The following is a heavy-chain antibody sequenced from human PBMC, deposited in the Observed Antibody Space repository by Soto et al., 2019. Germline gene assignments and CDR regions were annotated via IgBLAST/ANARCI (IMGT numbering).Heavy chain of an antibody. CDR2: IRSKANSYAT. CDR3: TRHAIAAAEADY. V-gene: IGHV3-73*02. J-gene: IGHJ4*02. Sequence: EVQLVESGGGLVQPGGSLKLSCAASGFTFSGSAMHWVRQASGKGLGWVGGIRSKANSYATAYAASVKGRFTISRDDSKNTAYLQMNSLKTEDTAVYYCTRHAIAAAEADYWGQGTLVTVSS. CDR1: GFTFSGSA. D-gene: IGHD6-13*01.